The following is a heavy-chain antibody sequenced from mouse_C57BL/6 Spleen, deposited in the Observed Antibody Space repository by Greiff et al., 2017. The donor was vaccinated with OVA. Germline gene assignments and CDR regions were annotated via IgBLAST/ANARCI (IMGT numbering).Heavy chain of an antibody. J-gene: IGHJ3*01. V-gene: IGHV5-9-1*02. CDR3: TRDQDSGRFAY. CDR1: GFTFSSYA. D-gene: IGHD3-1*01. CDR2: ISSGGDYI. Sequence: DVMLVESGEGLVKPGGSLKLSCAASGFTFSSYAMSWVRQTPEKRLEWVAYISSGGDYIYYAATVKGRFTISRDNARNTLYLQMSSLKSEDTAMYYCTRDQDSGRFAYWGQGTLVTVSA.